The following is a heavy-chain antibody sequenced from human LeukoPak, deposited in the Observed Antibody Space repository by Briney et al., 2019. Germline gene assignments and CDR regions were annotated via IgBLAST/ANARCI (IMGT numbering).Heavy chain of an antibody. CDR3: ARDPYSSSSSFDY. Sequence: GSSVKVSCKASGGTFSSYAISWVRQAPGQGLEWMGIINPSGGSTSYAQKFQGRVTMTRDTSTSTVYMELSSLRSEDTAVYYCARDPYSSSSSFDYWGQGTLVTVSS. V-gene: IGHV1-46*01. J-gene: IGHJ4*02. CDR1: GGTFSSYA. CDR2: INPSGGST. D-gene: IGHD6-6*01.